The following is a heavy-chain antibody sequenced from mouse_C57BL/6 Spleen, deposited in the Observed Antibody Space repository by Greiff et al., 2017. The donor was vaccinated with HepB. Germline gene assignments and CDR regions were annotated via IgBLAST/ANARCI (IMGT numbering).Heavy chain of an antibody. V-gene: IGHV3-6*01. J-gene: IGHJ4*01. D-gene: IGHD1-1*01. Sequence: ESGPGLVKPSQSLSLTCSVTGYSITSGYYWTWIRQFPGNKLEWMGYISYDGSNNYNPSLENRISITRDTSKNQFFLKLNSVTTEDTATYYCAREWDYYGSSPLDYWGQGTSVTVSS. CDR3: AREWDYYGSSPLDY. CDR2: ISYDGSN. CDR1: GYSITSGYY.